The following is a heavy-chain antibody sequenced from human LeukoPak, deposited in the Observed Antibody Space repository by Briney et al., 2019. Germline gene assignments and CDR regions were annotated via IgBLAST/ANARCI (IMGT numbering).Heavy chain of an antibody. CDR3: ARDYCSSTSCLFDY. CDR1: GYTFTVYY. J-gene: IGHJ4*02. D-gene: IGHD2-2*01. Sequence: ASVKVSCKASGYTFTVYYMHWVRQAPGQGLEWMGRINPNSGDTNYAQKFQGRVTMTRDTSISTAYMELSRLRSDDTAVYYCARDYCSSTSCLFDYWGQGTLVTVSS. V-gene: IGHV1-2*06. CDR2: INPNSGDT.